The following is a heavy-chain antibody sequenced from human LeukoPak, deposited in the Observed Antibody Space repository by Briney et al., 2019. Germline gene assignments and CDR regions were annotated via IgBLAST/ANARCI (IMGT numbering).Heavy chain of an antibody. V-gene: IGHV1-2*06. CDR3: ASLVLGSGYYRDAFDI. J-gene: IGHJ3*02. CDR2: INPNSGGT. CDR1: GYTFTGYY. D-gene: IGHD3-22*01. Sequence: ASVKVSCKASGYTFTGYYMHWVRQAPGQGLEWMGRINPNSGGTNYAQKFQGRVTMTRDTSISTAYMELSRLRSDDTAVYYCASLVLGSGYYRDAFDIWGQGTMVTVPS.